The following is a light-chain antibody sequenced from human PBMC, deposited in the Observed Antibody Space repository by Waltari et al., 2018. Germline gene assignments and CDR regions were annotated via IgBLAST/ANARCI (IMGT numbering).Light chain of an antibody. CDR2: GNS. CDR3: QSYDNSLTGSEV. Sequence: QSVLTQPPSVSGAPGPRVTIPCTGSSSNIGAGSDVTWYHQLPGTAPKLLIYGNSNRPSGVPDRFSGSKSGTSASLAITGLQAEDEADYYCQSYDNSLTGSEVFGGGTKLTVL. CDR1: SSNIGAGSD. V-gene: IGLV1-40*01. J-gene: IGLJ3*02.